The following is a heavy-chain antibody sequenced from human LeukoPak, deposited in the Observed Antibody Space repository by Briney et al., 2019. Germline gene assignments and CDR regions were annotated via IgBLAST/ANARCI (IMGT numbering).Heavy chain of an antibody. D-gene: IGHD3-3*01. J-gene: IGHJ5*02. CDR2: IKQDGSEK. CDR3: ARDGYYDFWSGYYMGWFDP. V-gene: IGHV3-7*01. CDR1: GFTFSSYW. Sequence: GGSLRLSCAASGFTFSSYWMSWVRKGPGKGVEWVANIKQDGSEKYCVDSVKGRFTISRDNAKNSLYLQMNNLRAEDTAVYYCARDGYYDFWSGYYMGWFDPWGQGTLVTVSS.